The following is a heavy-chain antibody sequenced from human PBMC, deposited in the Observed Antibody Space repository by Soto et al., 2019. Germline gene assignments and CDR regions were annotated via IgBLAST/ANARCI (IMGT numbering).Heavy chain of an antibody. Sequence: QVQLVQSGAEVKKPGASVKVSCKASGYTFTSYDINWVRQATGQGLEWMGWMNPNSGNTGYAQKFQGRVTMTRNTSVSTAYMELSSLRSEDTAVYYCARVCSGGSCYYYYGMDVWGQGTTVTVSS. CDR3: ARVCSGGSCYYYYGMDV. CDR1: GYTFTSYD. CDR2: MNPNSGNT. V-gene: IGHV1-8*01. J-gene: IGHJ6*02. D-gene: IGHD2-15*01.